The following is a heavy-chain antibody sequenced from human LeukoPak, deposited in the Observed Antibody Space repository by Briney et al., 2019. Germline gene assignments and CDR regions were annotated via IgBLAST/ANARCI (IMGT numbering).Heavy chain of an antibody. CDR3: ARRPQSIVGAIRPFDY. CDR2: IYHSGST. J-gene: IGHJ4*02. Sequence: SETLSLTCTVSGYSISSGYYWGWIRQPPGKGLEWIGSIYHSGSTYYNPSLKSRVTIPVDTSKNQFSLKLSSVTAADTAVYYCARRPQSIVGAIRPFDYWGQGTLVTVSS. CDR1: GYSISSGYY. V-gene: IGHV4-38-2*02. D-gene: IGHD1-26*01.